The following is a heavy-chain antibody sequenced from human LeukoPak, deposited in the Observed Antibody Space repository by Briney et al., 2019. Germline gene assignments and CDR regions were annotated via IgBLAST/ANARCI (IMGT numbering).Heavy chain of an antibody. Sequence: GGSLRLSCAASGFTFSSYAMHWVRQAPGKGLEWVAVISYDGSNKYYADSVKGRFTISRDNSKNTLYLQMNSLRAEDTAVYYCAKSSSWADYWGQGTLVTVSS. D-gene: IGHD6-13*01. CDR2: ISYDGSNK. V-gene: IGHV3-30*04. CDR3: AKSSSWADY. CDR1: GFTFSSYA. J-gene: IGHJ4*02.